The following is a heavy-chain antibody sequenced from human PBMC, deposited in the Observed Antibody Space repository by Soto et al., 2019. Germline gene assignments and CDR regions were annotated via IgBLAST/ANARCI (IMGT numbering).Heavy chain of an antibody. CDR2: INPSGGST. D-gene: IGHD6-25*01. J-gene: IGHJ4*02. CDR1: GYTFTSNY. CDR3: ARDGPIAAAVTPKPYYFDN. Sequence: ASAKLSCKESGYTFTSNYIHWVRQAHRQGLEWMGIINPSGGSTSYAQKFQGRVTMTRDTSTSTVYMELSSLRSEDTAVYYCARDGPIAAAVTPKPYYFDNWGRGPLVTVSS. V-gene: IGHV1-46*01.